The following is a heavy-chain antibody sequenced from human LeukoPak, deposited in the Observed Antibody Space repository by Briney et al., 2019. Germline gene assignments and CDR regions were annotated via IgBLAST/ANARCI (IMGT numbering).Heavy chain of an antibody. J-gene: IGHJ6*02. D-gene: IGHD3-16*01. V-gene: IGHV4-31*03. CDR3: ARFGANYYYYYGIDV. CDR2: IYYSGST. CDR1: GGSISSGGYY. Sequence: SETLSLTCTVSGGSISSGGYYWSWIRQHPGKGLEWIGYIYYSGSTYYNPSLKSRVTISVDTSKNQFSLKLSSVTAADTAVYYCARFGANYYYYYGIDVWGQGTTVTVSS.